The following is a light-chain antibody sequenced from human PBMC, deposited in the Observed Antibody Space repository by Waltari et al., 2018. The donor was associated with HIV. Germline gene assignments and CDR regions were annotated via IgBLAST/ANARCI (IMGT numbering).Light chain of an antibody. CDR1: QSVLHNSDNKNNKNY. CDR3: QQYYSNFLT. V-gene: IGKV4-1*01. CDR2: WAS. J-gene: IGKJ4*01. Sequence: DIVMTQSPDSLAVSLGERATINCKSSQSVLHNSDNKNNKNYLAWYQQKPGQPPQLLIYWASTRESGVPDRFSGSGSGTDFTLTISSLQAEDVAVYYCQQYYSNFLTFGGGTRVEIK.